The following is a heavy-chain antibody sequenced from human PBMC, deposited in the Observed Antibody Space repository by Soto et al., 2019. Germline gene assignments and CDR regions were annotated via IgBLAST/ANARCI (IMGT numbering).Heavy chain of an antibody. CDR1: GFTFSSCA. D-gene: IGHD1-26*01. CDR2: ISGSSTTT. J-gene: IGHJ4*02. V-gene: IGHV3-23*01. Sequence: GARRLSFAASGFTFSSCAMSWVRQAPVKGLECVSSISGSSTTTDYAESVKGRFTISRVNSENTLYLQMNSLRAEDTAVYYCAKVSDGNFFDYWGRGTLVTVSS. CDR3: AKVSDGNFFDY.